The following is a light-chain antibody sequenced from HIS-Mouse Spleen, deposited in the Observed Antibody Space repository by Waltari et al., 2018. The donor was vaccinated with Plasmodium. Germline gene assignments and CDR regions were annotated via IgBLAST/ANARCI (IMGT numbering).Light chain of an antibody. CDR3: QQLNSYPLT. Sequence: DIQLTQSPSFLSASVGDRVKITCRASPGISSYLAWYQQKPGKAPKLLIYAASTLQSGVPSSFSGSGSGTEFTLTISSLQPEDFATYYCQQLNSYPLTFGGGTKVEIK. CDR1: PGISSY. J-gene: IGKJ4*01. V-gene: IGKV1-9*01. CDR2: AAS.